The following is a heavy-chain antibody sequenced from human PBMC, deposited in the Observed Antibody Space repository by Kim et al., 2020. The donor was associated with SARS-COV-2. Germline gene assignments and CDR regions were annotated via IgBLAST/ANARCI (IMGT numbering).Heavy chain of an antibody. V-gene: IGHV3-30*04. CDR3: ARGPDIVVVPAAMVSPGGTLVPFDY. CDR2: ISYDGSNK. Sequence: GGSLRLSCAASGFTFSSYAMHWVRQAPGKGLEWVAVISYDGSNKYYADSVKGRFTISRDNSKNTLYLQMNSLRAEDTAVYYCARGPDIVVVPAAMVSPGGTLVPFDYWGQGTLVTVSS. D-gene: IGHD2-2*01. CDR1: GFTFSSYA. J-gene: IGHJ4*02.